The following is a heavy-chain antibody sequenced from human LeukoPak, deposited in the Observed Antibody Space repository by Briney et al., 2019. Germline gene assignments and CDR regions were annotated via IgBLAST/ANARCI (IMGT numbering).Heavy chain of an antibody. CDR1: GVAFSAYY. D-gene: IGHD5-24*01. CDR3: PRLYLPATRFDY. Sequence: PSETLSLTCAVYGVAFSAYYWSWIRQAPGQGLEWIGEINHSVSTNYNPSLKSRVTISVDTSKNQFSLKLTSETAADTAVYSCPRLYLPATRFDYWGQGTLVTVSS. CDR2: INHSVST. V-gene: IGHV4-34*01. J-gene: IGHJ4*02.